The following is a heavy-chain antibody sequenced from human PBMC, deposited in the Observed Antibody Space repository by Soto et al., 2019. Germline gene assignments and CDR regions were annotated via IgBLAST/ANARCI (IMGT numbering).Heavy chain of an antibody. Sequence: PCGSLRLSCAASGFPFKSYSMNWVRQAPGKGLEWVSSISTGGDYIYYADSVKGRFTISRDNGKNSLYLQLNGLRAEDTAIYYCARDPECFRHLDYWGQGTLVTVSS. D-gene: IGHD3-3*01. J-gene: IGHJ4*02. V-gene: IGHV3-21*06. CDR1: GFPFKSYS. CDR2: ISTGGDYI. CDR3: ARDPECFRHLDY.